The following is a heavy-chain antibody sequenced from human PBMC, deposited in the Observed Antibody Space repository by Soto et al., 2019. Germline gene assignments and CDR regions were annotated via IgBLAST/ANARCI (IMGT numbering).Heavy chain of an antibody. CDR3: ARRCAGVDDSSSWYPNYYSYGMDV. Sequence: QVQLQQWGAGLLKPSETLSLTCAVYGGSFSGYYWSWIRQPPGKGLEWMGEINHSGSTNYNPSLKSRVTISVDTSKNQFSLKLSSVTAADTAVYYCARRCAGVDDSSSWYPNYYSYGMDVWGQGTTVTVSS. CDR1: GGSFSGYY. J-gene: IGHJ6*02. V-gene: IGHV4-34*01. D-gene: IGHD6-13*01. CDR2: INHSGST.